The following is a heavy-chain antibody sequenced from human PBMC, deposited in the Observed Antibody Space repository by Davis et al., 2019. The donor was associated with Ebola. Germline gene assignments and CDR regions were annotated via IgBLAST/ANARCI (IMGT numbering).Heavy chain of an antibody. V-gene: IGHV3-48*02. Sequence: GGSLRLSCAASGFTFSSYSMNWVRQAPGKGLEWVSYISSSSSTIYYADSVKGRFTISRDNAKNSLYLQMNSLRDEDTAVYYCARDYYDSSGYYRNWFDPWGQGTLVTVSS. CDR1: GFTFSSYS. CDR3: ARDYYDSSGYYRNWFDP. J-gene: IGHJ5*02. CDR2: ISSSSSTI. D-gene: IGHD3-22*01.